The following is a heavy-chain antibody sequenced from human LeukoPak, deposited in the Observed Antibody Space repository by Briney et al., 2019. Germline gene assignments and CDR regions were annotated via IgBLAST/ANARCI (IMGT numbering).Heavy chain of an antibody. D-gene: IGHD3-22*01. CDR1: GFTFSSYS. CDR2: ISSSSSYI. J-gene: IGHJ3*02. Sequence: GGSLRLSCAASGFTFSSYSMNWVRPAPGKGLEWVSSISSSSSYIYYADSVKGRFTISRDNAKNSLYLQMNSLRAEDTAVYYCAREPDYYDSSGYYSGSAFDIWGQGTMVTVSS. V-gene: IGHV3-21*01. CDR3: AREPDYYDSSGYYSGSAFDI.